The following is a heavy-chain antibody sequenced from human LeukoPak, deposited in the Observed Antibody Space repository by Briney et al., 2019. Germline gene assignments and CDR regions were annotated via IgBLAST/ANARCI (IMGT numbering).Heavy chain of an antibody. V-gene: IGHV3-30-3*01. CDR2: ISYDGSNK. CDR3: ARGGRDGYSYFDY. J-gene: IGHJ4*02. Sequence: GGSLRLSCAASGFTFSSYAMHWVRRAPGKGLEWVAVISYDGSNKYYADSVKGRFTISRDNSKNTLYLQMNSLRAEDTAVYYCARGGRDGYSYFDYWGQGTLVTVSS. CDR1: GFTFSSYA. D-gene: IGHD5-24*01.